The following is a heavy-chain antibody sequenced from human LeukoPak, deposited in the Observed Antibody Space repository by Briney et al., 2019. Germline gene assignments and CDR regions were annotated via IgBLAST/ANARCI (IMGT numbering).Heavy chain of an antibody. Sequence: GGSLRLSCAASGFTFSGSAMHWVRQASGKGLEWVGRIRSKANSYATAYVASVKGRFTISRDDSKNTAYLQMNSLKTEDTAVYYCTRLDDTAMALYYYGMDVWGKGTTVTVSS. D-gene: IGHD5-18*01. CDR2: IRSKANSYAT. CDR3: TRLDDTAMALYYYGMDV. CDR1: GFTFSGSA. V-gene: IGHV3-73*01. J-gene: IGHJ6*04.